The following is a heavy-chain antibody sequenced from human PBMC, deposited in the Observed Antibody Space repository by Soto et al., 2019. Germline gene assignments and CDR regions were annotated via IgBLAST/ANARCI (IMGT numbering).Heavy chain of an antibody. CDR1: GGSISSGGYY. Sequence: QVQLQESGPGLVKPSQTLSLACTVSGGSISSGGYYWSWIRQHPGKGLEWIGYIYYSGSTYYNPFLKSRVIISVDTSKNQCSLKLSSVTAADTAVYYWERGGIAAAAPPDYWSQGTLVTVSA. J-gene: IGHJ4*02. D-gene: IGHD6-13*01. CDR3: ERGGIAAAAPPDY. CDR2: IYYSGST. V-gene: IGHV4-31*03.